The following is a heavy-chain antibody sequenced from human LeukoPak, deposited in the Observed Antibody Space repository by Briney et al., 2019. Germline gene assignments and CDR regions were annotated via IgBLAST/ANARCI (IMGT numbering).Heavy chain of an antibody. CDR1: GFTVSSNY. D-gene: IGHD4-17*01. CDR3: TTVEGEGYGDHAHYY. CDR2: IKSKTDGGTT. Sequence: GGSLRLSCAASGFTVSSNYMSWVRQAPGKGLEWVGRIKSKTDGGTTDYAAPVKGRFTISRDDSKNTLYLQMNSLKTEDTAVYYCTTVEGEGYGDHAHYYWGQGTLVTVSS. V-gene: IGHV3-15*01. J-gene: IGHJ4*02.